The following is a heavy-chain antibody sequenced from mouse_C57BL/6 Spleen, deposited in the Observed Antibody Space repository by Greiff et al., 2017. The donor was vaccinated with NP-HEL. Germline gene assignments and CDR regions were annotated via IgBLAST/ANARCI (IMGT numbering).Heavy chain of an antibody. CDR3: ARDPGFRGYAMDY. CDR2: INYDGSST. V-gene: IGHV5-16*01. J-gene: IGHJ4*01. CDR1: GFTFSDYY. Sequence: EVHLVESEGGLVQPGSSMKLSCTASGFTFSDYYMAWVRQVPEKGLEWVANINYDGSSTYYLDSLKSRFIISRDNAKNILYLQMSSLKSEDTATYYCARDPGFRGYAMDYWGQGTSVTVSS.